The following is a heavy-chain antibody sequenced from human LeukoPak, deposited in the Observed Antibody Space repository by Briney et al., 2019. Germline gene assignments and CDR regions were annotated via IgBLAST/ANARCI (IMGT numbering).Heavy chain of an antibody. V-gene: IGHV4-59*05. CDR2: IYYSGST. J-gene: IGHJ1*01. CDR3: AKRERGYYDSSGYYNHEYFQH. D-gene: IGHD3-22*01. CDR1: GGSISSYY. Sequence: PSETLSLTCIVSGGSISSYYWSWIRQPPGKGLDWIGSIYYSGSTYYNASLKSRVTISVDTSKNQFSLKLSSVTAADTAVYYCAKRERGYYDSSGYYNHEYFQHWGQGTLVTVSS.